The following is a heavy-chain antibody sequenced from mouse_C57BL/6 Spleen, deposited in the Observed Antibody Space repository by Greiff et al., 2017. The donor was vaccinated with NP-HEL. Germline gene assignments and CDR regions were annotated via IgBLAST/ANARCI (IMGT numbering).Heavy chain of an antibody. V-gene: IGHV2-9-1*01. Sequence: VKLVESGPGLVAPSQSLSITCTVSGFSLTSYAISWVRQPPGKGLEWLGVIWTGGGTNYNSARKSRLSISKDNSKSQVFLKMNSLQTDDTARYYCARDSSGYRLFAYWGQGTLVTVSA. CDR2: IWTGGGT. J-gene: IGHJ3*01. CDR3: ARDSSGYRLFAY. D-gene: IGHD3-2*02. CDR1: GFSLTSYA.